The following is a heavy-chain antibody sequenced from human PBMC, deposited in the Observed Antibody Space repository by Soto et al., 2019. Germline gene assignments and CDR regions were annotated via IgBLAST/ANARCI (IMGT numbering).Heavy chain of an antibody. Sequence: EVQLVESGGGLVQPGGSLRLSCAASGFTFSIYWMHWVRQAPGEGLVWVSRINGDGRSTNYADSVKGRFTISRDNAKNTLYLQMNSLRAEDTAVYFCARGLRSSADYWGQGTLVTVSS. CDR1: GFTFSIYW. CDR3: ARGLRSSADY. V-gene: IGHV3-74*01. D-gene: IGHD6-25*01. CDR2: INGDGRST. J-gene: IGHJ4*02.